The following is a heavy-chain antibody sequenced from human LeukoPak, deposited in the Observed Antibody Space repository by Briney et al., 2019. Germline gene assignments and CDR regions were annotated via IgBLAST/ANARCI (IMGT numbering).Heavy chain of an antibody. J-gene: IGHJ5*02. CDR3: ARDSGTTGEVKFDP. Sequence: GGSLRLSCAASGFTLSSYWMSWVRQAPGKGLEWVANIKQDGSEKYYVDSVKGRFTISRDNAKNSLYLQMNSLRAEDTAVYYCARDSGTTGEVKFDPWGQGTLVTVSS. V-gene: IGHV3-7*01. D-gene: IGHD3-10*01. CDR2: IKQDGSEK. CDR1: GFTLSSYW.